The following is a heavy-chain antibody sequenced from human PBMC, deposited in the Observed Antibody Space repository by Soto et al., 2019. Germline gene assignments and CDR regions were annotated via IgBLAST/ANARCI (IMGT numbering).Heavy chain of an antibody. V-gene: IGHV1-46*01. CDR2: INPASGST. CDR3: ARDLAAGDH. Sequence: QVQLVQSGAEVKKPGASVKLSCRTSGYTFTRYYIHWVRQAPGQGLEWLGIINPASGSTNYAQDFQGRVTLTMDTSTTTVYMDLSGLRAEDTAIFYCARDLAAGDHWGQGTLVTVSP. D-gene: IGHD6-13*01. CDR1: GYTFTRYY. J-gene: IGHJ4*02.